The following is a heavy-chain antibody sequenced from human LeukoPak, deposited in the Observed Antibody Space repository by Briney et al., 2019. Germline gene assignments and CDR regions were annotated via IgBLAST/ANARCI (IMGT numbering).Heavy chain of an antibody. CDR2: IKQDGSEK. Sequence: GGSLRLSRAASGFTFSSYWMSWVRQAPGKGLEWVANIKQDGSEKYYVDSVKGRFTISRDNAKNSLYLQMNSLRAEDTAVYYCARLKLLWSNYFDYWGQGTLVTVSS. J-gene: IGHJ4*02. V-gene: IGHV3-7*01. CDR1: GFTFSSYW. D-gene: IGHD2-2*01. CDR3: ARLKLLWSNYFDY.